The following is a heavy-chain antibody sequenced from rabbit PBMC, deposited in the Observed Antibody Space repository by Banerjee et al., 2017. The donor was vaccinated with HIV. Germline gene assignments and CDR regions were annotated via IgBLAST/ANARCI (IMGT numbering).Heavy chain of an antibody. CDR1: GFDFSSYG. Sequence: QEQLVESGGGLVQPGGSLKLSCKASGFDFSSYGVSWVRQAPGKGLEWIACIDAGSGGSTDYASWAKGRFTISKTSSTTVTLQMTSLTAADTATYFCARGGYAGYAGDGYDLYYFNLWGQGTLVTVS. J-gene: IGHJ4*01. D-gene: IGHD4-2*01. CDR3: ARGGYAGYAGDGYDLYYFNL. V-gene: IGHV1S45*01. CDR2: IDAGSGGST.